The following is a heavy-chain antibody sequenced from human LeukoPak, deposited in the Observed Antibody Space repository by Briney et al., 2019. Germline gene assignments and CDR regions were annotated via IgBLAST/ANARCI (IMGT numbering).Heavy chain of an antibody. CDR2: IYHSGTT. J-gene: IGHJ4*02. Sequence: SETLSLTCAVSGYSLSSGYYWGWIRQPPGKGLEWIGSIYHSGTTYYNPSLKSRVTVSVDTSKNQFSLKLNSVTAADTAVYYCARGSGWSLMGGDYWGQGTLVTVSS. D-gene: IGHD6-19*01. CDR3: ARGSGWSLMGGDY. CDR1: GYSLSSGYY. V-gene: IGHV4-38-2*01.